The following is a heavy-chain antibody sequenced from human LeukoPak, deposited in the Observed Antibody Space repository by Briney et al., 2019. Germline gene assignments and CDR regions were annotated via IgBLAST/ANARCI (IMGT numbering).Heavy chain of an antibody. D-gene: IGHD3-22*01. V-gene: IGHV3-33*01. CDR3: ARDGFTMIVVGWYFDL. CDR1: GFTFSSYG. CDR2: IWYDGSNK. J-gene: IGHJ2*01. Sequence: GGSLRLSCAASGFTFSSYGMHWVRQAPGKGLEWVAVIWYDGSNKDYADSVKGRFTISRDNSKNTLYLQMNSLRAEDTAVYYCARDGFTMIVVGWYFDLWGRGALVTVSS.